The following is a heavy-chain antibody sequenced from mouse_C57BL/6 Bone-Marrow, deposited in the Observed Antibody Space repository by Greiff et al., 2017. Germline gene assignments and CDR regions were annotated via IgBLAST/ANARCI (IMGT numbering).Heavy chain of an antibody. CDR1: GFNIKDDY. CDR2: IDPENGDT. J-gene: IGHJ1*03. D-gene: IGHD1-1*01. Sequence: VQLQQSGAELVRPGASVKLSCTASGFNIKDDYMHWVKQRPEQGLEWIGWIDPENGDTEYASKFQGKATITADTASNTAYLQRSSLTSEDTAVYYCTTDYGSLYWYFDVWGTGTTVTVSS. V-gene: IGHV14-4*01. CDR3: TTDYGSLYWYFDV.